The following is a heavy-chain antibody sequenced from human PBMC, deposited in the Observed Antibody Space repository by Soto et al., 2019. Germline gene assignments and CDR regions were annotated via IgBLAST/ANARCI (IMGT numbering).Heavy chain of an antibody. J-gene: IGHJ6*02. D-gene: IGHD2-2*01. V-gene: IGHV1-18*01. CDR2: ISAYNGNT. CDR3: ARGEYQLLFHYYYYGMDV. CDR1: GYTFTSYG. Sequence: ASVKVSCKASGYTFTSYGISWVRQAPGQGLEWMGWISAYNGNTNYAQKLQGRVTMTTDTSTSTAYMKLRSLRSDDTAVYYCARGEYQLLFHYYYYGMDVWGQGTTVTVSS.